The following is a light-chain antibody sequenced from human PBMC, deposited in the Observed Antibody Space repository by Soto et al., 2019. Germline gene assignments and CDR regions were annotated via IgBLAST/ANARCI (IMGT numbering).Light chain of an antibody. Sequence: DIQMTQSPSSLSVSVGDRVTMTCQASQDISNYLNWYQQKPGKAPKLLIYDASNLETGVPSRFSGSGSGTDFTFTISSLQPEDIATYYCQQYDNLPLTFGGGTKVDI. CDR3: QQYDNLPLT. CDR1: QDISNY. V-gene: IGKV1-33*01. CDR2: DAS. J-gene: IGKJ4*01.